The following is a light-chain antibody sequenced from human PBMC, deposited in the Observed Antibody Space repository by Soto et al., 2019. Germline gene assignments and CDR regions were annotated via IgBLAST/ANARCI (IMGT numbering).Light chain of an antibody. J-gene: IGLJ2*01. CDR3: SSYTNTNTVG. CDR2: NVN. V-gene: IGLV2-14*03. CDR1: SSDVGGYDY. Sequence: QSALTQVASVSGSPGQSITISCTGTSSDVGGYDYVSWYQQHPGKAPKLMIYNVNYRPSGVSDRFSGSKSGDTASLTISGLQAEDEANYYCSSYTNTNTVGFGGGTKL.